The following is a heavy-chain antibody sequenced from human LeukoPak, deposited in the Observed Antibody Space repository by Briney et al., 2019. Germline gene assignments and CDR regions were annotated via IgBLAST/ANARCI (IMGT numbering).Heavy chain of an antibody. V-gene: IGHV4-34*01. D-gene: IGHD4-17*01. CDR3: ARSPGLGTTVFDY. CDR2: INHSGST. J-gene: IGHJ4*02. Sequence: SETLSLTCAVYGGSFSGYYWSWIRQPPGKGLEWIGEINHSGSTNYNPSLKSRVTISVDTSKNQFSLKLSPVTAADTAVYYCARSPGLGTTVFDYWGQGTLVTVSS. CDR1: GGSFSGYY.